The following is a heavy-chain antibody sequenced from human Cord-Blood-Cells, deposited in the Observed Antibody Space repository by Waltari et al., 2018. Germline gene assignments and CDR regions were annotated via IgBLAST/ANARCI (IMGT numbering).Heavy chain of an antibody. D-gene: IGHD4-17*01. Sequence: QVQLVQSGAEVKKPGASVKVSCKVSGYTLTELSMHGVRQATGKGLEWLGGFDPEDSETIYAQKFQGRGTMTEDTSTDTAYMELSSLRSEDTAVYYCATVDYGDNWFDPWGQGTLVTVSS. CDR1: GYTLTELS. CDR2: FDPEDSET. V-gene: IGHV1-24*01. J-gene: IGHJ5*02. CDR3: ATVDYGDNWFDP.